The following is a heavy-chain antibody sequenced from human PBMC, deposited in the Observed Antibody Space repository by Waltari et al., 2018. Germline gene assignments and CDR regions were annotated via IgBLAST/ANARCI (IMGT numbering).Heavy chain of an antibody. CDR1: GFTFSSSG. Sequence: QVQLVESGGGVVQPGRSLRLSCAASGFTFSSSGMHWVRQAPGKGLEWVAVIWYDGSNKYYADSVKGRFTISRDNSKNTLYLQMNSLRAEDTAMYYCAKDGDDFWSGYPRDWGQGTLVTVSS. V-gene: IGHV3-30*18. J-gene: IGHJ4*02. CDR2: IWYDGSNK. CDR3: AKDGDDFWSGYPRD. D-gene: IGHD3-3*01.